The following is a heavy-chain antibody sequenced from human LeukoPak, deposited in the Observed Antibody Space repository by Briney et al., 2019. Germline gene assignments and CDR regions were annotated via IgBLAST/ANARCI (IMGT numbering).Heavy chain of an antibody. V-gene: IGHV3-49*02. CDR3: TRAYVPAAIDY. J-gene: IGHJ4*02. Sequence: GRFTISRDDSKSIAYLQMNSLKTEDTAVYYCTRAYVPAAIDYWGQGTLVTVSS. D-gene: IGHD2-2*01.